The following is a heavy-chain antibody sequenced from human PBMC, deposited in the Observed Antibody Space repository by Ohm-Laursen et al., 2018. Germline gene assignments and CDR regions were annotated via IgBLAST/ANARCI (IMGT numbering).Heavy chain of an antibody. V-gene: IGHV3-23*01. CDR2: ISDTGGST. D-gene: IGHD1-26*01. CDR3: AASVAGAVTYFDY. J-gene: IGHJ4*02. Sequence: GSLRLSCAASGFTFSSYAMSWVRQAPGKGLEWVSSISDTGGSTYYADSVKGRFTISRDNSKTTLYVQMNSLRAEDAAVYFCAASVAGAVTYFDYWGQGTLVTVSS. CDR1: GFTFSSYA.